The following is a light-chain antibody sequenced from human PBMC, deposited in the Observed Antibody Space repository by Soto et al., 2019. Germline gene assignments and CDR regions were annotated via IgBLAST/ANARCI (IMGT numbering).Light chain of an antibody. CDR3: SSWTRRSTRI. CDR1: SNDVGVYNY. CDR2: EVS. V-gene: IGLV2-14*01. J-gene: IGLJ1*01. Sequence: QSVLTQPASVSGSPGQSITISCTGTSNDVGVYNYVSWYQQHPGVAPKLLIYEVSDRPSGVSDRFSGSKSGNTASLTISGLLAEDEADYYCSSWTRRSTRIFGTGTKLTVL.